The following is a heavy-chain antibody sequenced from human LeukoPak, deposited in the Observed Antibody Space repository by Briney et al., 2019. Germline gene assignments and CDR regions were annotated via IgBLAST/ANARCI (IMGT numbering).Heavy chain of an antibody. V-gene: IGHV1-18*01. Sequence: ASVKVSCKASGYTYTNYGISWVRQAPGQGLEWMGWISGYNGHTNYAQKLQGRVTMTTHTSTSTAYMELRSLRSDDTAVYYCARENGGYGDYPGSWFDPWGQGTLVTVSS. CDR3: ARENGGYGDYPGSWFDP. CDR1: GYTYTNYG. J-gene: IGHJ5*02. CDR2: ISGYNGHT. D-gene: IGHD4-17*01.